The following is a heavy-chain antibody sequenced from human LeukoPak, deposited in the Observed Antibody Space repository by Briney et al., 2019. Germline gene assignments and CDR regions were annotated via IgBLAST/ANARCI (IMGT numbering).Heavy chain of an antibody. CDR1: GYIFPSYY. J-gene: IGHJ4*02. Sequence: GASATVSCKASGYIFPSYYLYWVRQAPGQGLAWMGVLHPSGGSTTSAQKFQGRVTITRDTSTSTVYMELRSLRSEDTVLYYCARGPGPAGEGGGYCFDYWGQGTLVTVSS. CDR2: LHPSGGST. V-gene: IGHV1-46*01. D-gene: IGHD2-21*01. CDR3: ARGPGPAGEGGGYCFDY.